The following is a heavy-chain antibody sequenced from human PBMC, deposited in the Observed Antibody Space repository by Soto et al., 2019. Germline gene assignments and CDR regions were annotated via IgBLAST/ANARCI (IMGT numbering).Heavy chain of an antibody. CDR1: GGTFSSYT. D-gene: IGHD6-6*01. Sequence: GASVKVSCKASGGTFSSYTISWVRQAPGQGLEWMGRIIPILGIANYAQKFQGRVTITADKSTSTAYMELSSLTSEDTAVYYCAREYSSSSDDAFDIWGQGTMITVSS. CDR2: IIPILGIA. CDR3: AREYSSSSDDAFDI. J-gene: IGHJ3*02. V-gene: IGHV1-69*04.